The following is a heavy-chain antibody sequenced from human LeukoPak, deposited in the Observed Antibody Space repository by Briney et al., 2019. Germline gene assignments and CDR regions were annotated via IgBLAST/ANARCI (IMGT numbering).Heavy chain of an antibody. CDR3: VKGWELRHDAFDI. V-gene: IGHV3-64D*06. D-gene: IGHD1-26*01. J-gene: IGHJ3*02. CDR1: GFTFSSFV. CDR2: ISSNGDTT. Sequence: PGGSLRLSCSASGFTFSSFVMHWVRQAPGKGLEYVSAISSNGDTTDYADSVKGRFTISRDNSKSTLSLQMISLRAEDTAVYHCVKGWELRHDAFDIWGQGTMVTVSS.